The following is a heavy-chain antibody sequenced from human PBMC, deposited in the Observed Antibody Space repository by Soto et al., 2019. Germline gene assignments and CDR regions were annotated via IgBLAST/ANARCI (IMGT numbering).Heavy chain of an antibody. CDR3: AKDQASGQGSFDS. CDR1: GFTFNISG. CDR2: ISYDGSNQ. V-gene: IGHV3-30*18. J-gene: IGHJ4*02. Sequence: GSLLLSCSAYGFTFNISGMPWVRQAPDKGLEWVALISYDGSNQYYADSVKGRFTISRDNSKNTLFLQMNSLRADDTAVYYCAKDQASGQGSFDSWGQGTPVTVYS.